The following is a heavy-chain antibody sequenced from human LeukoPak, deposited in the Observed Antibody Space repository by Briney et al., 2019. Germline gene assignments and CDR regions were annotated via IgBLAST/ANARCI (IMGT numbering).Heavy chain of an antibody. CDR2: IYYSGST. Sequence: SETLCLTCTVSGGSISSYYWSWIRQPPGKGLEWIGYIYYSGSTNYNPSLKSRGTISADTSTNQFSLKLSSVTAADTAVYYCARVNYYDSSGPHGFDPWGQGTLVTVSS. V-gene: IGHV4-59*01. CDR3: ARVNYYDSSGPHGFDP. J-gene: IGHJ5*02. CDR1: GGSISSYY. D-gene: IGHD3-22*01.